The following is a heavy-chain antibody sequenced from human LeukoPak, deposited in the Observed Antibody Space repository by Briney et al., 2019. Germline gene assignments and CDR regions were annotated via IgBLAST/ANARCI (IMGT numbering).Heavy chain of an antibody. D-gene: IGHD3-3*01. CDR1: GFIFTNYF. V-gene: IGHV3-7*01. J-gene: IGHJ4*02. CDR3: ATDRGWRTSGYYLYYFEY. Sequence: GGSLRLSCAASGFIFTNYFMSWVRQAPGKGLEWVASIKHDGSEKYYVDSVRGRFTISRDNTMNSLYLQISSLRAEDTAVYYCATDRGWRTSGYYLYYFEYWGQGTLVTYSS. CDR2: IKHDGSEK.